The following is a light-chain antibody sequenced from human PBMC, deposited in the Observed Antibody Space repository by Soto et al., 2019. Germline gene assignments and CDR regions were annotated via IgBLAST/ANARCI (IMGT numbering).Light chain of an antibody. J-gene: IGLJ1*01. CDR1: SSDVGGYNY. CDR3: SSYTSSSLYV. V-gene: IGLV2-14*01. CDR2: DVS. Sequence: QSALTQPASVSGSPGQSITISCTGTSSDVGGYNYVSWYQQLPGKAPKLMIYDVSDRPPGVSNRFSGSKSGNTASLTISGLQAGDEADYYCSSYTSSSLYVFGTGTKVTVL.